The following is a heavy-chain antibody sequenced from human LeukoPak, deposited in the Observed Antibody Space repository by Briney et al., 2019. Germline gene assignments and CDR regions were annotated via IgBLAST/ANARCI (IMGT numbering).Heavy chain of an antibody. D-gene: IGHD5-24*01. CDR2: TTARGDSP. Sequence: GGSLRLSCAASGFAFSSYWMSWVRQAPGKGLEWVSVTTARGDSPYYAQSVKGRFTISRDNSENTLYLQMSSLRAEDTAIYYCAKIRAGYIPDAFDVWGQGTMVTVSS. CDR3: AKIRAGYIPDAFDV. V-gene: IGHV3-23*01. J-gene: IGHJ3*01. CDR1: GFAFSSYW.